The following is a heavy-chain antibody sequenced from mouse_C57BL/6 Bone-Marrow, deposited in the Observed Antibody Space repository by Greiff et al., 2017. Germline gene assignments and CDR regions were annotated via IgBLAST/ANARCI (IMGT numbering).Heavy chain of an antibody. J-gene: IGHJ2*01. Sequence: VQLQQSGAELARPGASVKLSCKASGYTFTSYGISWVKQRTGPGLEWIGEIYPRSGNTYYNEKFKGKATLTADKSSSTAYMELRSLASEDSAVYFCARPLLLRYFDYWGQGTTLTVSS. V-gene: IGHV1-81*01. D-gene: IGHD1-1*01. CDR1: GYTFTSYG. CDR3: ARPLLLRYFDY. CDR2: IYPRSGNT.